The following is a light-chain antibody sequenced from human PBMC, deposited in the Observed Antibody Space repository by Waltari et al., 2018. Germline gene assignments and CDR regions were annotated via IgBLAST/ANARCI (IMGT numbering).Light chain of an antibody. CDR1: QSVGSY. CDR3: QQRSNWPLT. Sequence: EIVLTQSPATLSLSPGERAALAYRASQSVGSYLGWYQQKPGQVPRLLIYDASNRATGIPARFSGSGSGTDCTLTISSLEPEDFAVYYCQQRSNWPLTFGGGTTVEIK. J-gene: IGKJ4*01. CDR2: DAS. V-gene: IGKV3-11*01.